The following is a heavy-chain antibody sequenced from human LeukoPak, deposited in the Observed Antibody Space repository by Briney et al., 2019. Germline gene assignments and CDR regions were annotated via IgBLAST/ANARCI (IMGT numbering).Heavy chain of an antibody. V-gene: IGHV4-34*01. D-gene: IGHD4-17*01. CDR1: GGSFSGYY. CDR3: ARYGDYSYYFDY. Sequence: SETLSLTCAVYGGSFSGYYWSWIRQPPGKGLEWIGEINHSGSTNYNPSLKSRVTISVDTSKNQFSLKLSSVTAADTAVYYCARYGDYSYYFDYWGQGTLVTVSS. CDR2: INHSGST. J-gene: IGHJ4*02.